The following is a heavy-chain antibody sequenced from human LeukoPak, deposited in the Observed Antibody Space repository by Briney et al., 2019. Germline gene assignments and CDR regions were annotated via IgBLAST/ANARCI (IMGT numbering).Heavy chain of an antibody. D-gene: IGHD2-8*02. CDR1: GFTVSDNY. V-gene: IGHV3-53*01. CDR2: VYSGDNT. CDR3: ARDREPGTSASRFDY. Sequence: AGGSLRLSCAASGFTVSDNYMSWVRQAPGKGLEWVSVVYSGDNTYYADSVKGRFTISRDNSKNTFYLQMNSLRAEDTAVYYCARDREPGTSASRFDYWGQGTLVTVSS. J-gene: IGHJ4*02.